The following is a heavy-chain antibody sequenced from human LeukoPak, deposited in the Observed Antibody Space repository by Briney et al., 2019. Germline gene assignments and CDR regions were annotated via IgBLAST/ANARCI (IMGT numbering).Heavy chain of an antibody. CDR2: IYSSGST. V-gene: IGHV4-61*08. Sequence: KPSETLSLTCTVSGGSINNGGYYWSWIRQHPGKGLEWIGYIYSSGSTIYNPSLNSRVTISLDTPKNQFSLKLRSVTAADTAVYYCAREGHCSRTTCDNWFDPWGQGMLVTVSS. D-gene: IGHD2-2*01. J-gene: IGHJ5*02. CDR3: AREGHCSRTTCDNWFDP. CDR1: GGSINNGGYY.